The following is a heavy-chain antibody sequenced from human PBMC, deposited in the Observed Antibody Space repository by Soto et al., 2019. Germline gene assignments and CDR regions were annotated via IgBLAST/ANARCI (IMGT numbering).Heavy chain of an antibody. V-gene: IGHV1-69*16. CDR2: ILPVLGNT. D-gene: IGHD3-9*01. CDR3: ARGSVVLTGTNAPFAH. CDR1: GGTFGRYT. J-gene: IGHJ4*02. Sequence: QVQLVQSGPQVKKPGSSVKVSCTASGGTFGRYTISWVRQAPGQGLEWMGGILPVLGNTNVAQRFQDRLTFTADESTSTAYLELSSLRPEDTAVYYGARGSVVLTGTNAPFAHGGQGILVTVSS.